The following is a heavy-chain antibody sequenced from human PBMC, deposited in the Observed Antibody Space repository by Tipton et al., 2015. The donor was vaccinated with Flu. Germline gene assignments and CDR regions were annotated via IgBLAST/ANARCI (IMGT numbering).Heavy chain of an antibody. V-gene: IGHV4-38-2*01. J-gene: IGHJ4*02. D-gene: IGHD3-10*01. CDR2: ISHTGRT. CDR3: ARSTYYYGSGSSDY. Sequence: GLVKPSETLSLICAVSDYSISSGYYWGWIRQPPGKGLEWIGCISHTGRTYYNPSLKSRVTISVDTAKNQFSQRLNSVTASDTAVYDCARSTYYYGSGSSDYWGQGTLVTVSS. CDR1: DYSISSGYY.